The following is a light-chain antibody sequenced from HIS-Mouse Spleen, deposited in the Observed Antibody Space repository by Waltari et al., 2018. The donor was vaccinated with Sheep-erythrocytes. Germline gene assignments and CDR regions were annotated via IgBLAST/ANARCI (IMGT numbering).Light chain of an antibody. CDR1: SSDVGGYNY. CDR3: CSYAGSYNHV. CDR2: DVS. J-gene: IGLJ1*01. V-gene: IGLV2-14*03. Sequence: QSALTQPASVSGSPGQSITLSCTGTSSDVGGYNYVSWYQQHPGKAPKLLIQDVSNRPSGVSNRFSGSKSGNTASLTISGLQAEDEADYYCCSYAGSYNHVFATGTKVTVL.